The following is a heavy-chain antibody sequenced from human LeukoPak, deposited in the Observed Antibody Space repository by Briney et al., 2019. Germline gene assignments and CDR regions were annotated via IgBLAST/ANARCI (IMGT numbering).Heavy chain of an antibody. Sequence: ALGSLRLSCAASGFTFSSYAMSWVRQAPGKGLEWVSAISGSGGSTYYADSVKGRFTISRDNSKNTLYLQMNSLRAEDTAVYYCAKDQGRGDSSGQGIWGDAFDIWGQGTMVTVSS. D-gene: IGHD6-19*01. J-gene: IGHJ3*02. CDR1: GFTFSSYA. V-gene: IGHV3-23*01. CDR3: AKDQGRGDSSGQGIWGDAFDI. CDR2: ISGSGGST.